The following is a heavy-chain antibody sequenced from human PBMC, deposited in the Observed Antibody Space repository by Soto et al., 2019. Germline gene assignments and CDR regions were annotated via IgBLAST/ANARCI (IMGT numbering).Heavy chain of an antibody. D-gene: IGHD5-12*01. Sequence: QVQLVQSGAEVKKPGSSVTVSCKASGGTFSSYTISWVRQAPGQGLEWMGGIIPIFGAANYEQKFQGRVTITADESTSTAYMELSSLRSEDTAVYYCARGNHRWLQLWYFDLGGRGTLVTVSS. J-gene: IGHJ2*01. CDR2: IIPIFGAA. CDR1: GGTFSSYT. V-gene: IGHV1-69*12. CDR3: ARGNHRWLQLWYFDL.